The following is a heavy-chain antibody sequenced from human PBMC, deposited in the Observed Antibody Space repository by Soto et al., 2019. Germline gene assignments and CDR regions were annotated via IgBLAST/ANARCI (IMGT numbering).Heavy chain of an antibody. V-gene: IGHV3-23*01. CDR3: AKDGYSSSWYYYYGMGV. Sequence: PGGSLRLSCAASGFTFSSYAMSWVRQAPGKGLEWVSAISGSGGSTYYADSVKGRFTISRDNSKNALYLQMNSLRAEDTAVYYCAKDGYSSSWYYYYGMGVWGQGTTVTVS. CDR1: GFTFSSYA. CDR2: ISGSGGST. D-gene: IGHD6-13*01. J-gene: IGHJ6*02.